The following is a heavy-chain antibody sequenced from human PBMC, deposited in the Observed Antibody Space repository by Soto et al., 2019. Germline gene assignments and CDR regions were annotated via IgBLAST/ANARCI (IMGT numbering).Heavy chain of an antibody. V-gene: IGHV3-30-3*01. D-gene: IGHD6-19*01. Sequence: QVQLVESGGGVVQPGRSLRLSCAASGFTFSSYAMHWVRQAPGKGLEWVAVISYDGSNKYYADSVKGRFTISRDNSKNTLDLKLNSLGAEDTAVYYCARGGGDSSGGYAYYWGKGTLVTVSS. CDR2: ISYDGSNK. CDR3: ARGGGDSSGGYAYY. CDR1: GFTFSSYA. J-gene: IGHJ4*02.